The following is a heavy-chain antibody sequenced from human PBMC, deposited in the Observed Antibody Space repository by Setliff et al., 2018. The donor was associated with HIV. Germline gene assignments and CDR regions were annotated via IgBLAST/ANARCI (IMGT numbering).Heavy chain of an antibody. J-gene: IGHJ5*02. CDR1: GGSISSYY. V-gene: IGHV4-59*01. Sequence: PSETLSLTCTVSGGSISSYYWSWIRQPPGKGLEWIGYIYYSGSTNYNPSLKSRVTISVDTSKNQFSLKLSSVTAADTAVYYCARHGRSYDSGRWYNWFDPWGQGTPGTVSS. CDR3: ARHGRSYDSGRWYNWFDP. CDR2: IYYSGST. D-gene: IGHD3-10*01.